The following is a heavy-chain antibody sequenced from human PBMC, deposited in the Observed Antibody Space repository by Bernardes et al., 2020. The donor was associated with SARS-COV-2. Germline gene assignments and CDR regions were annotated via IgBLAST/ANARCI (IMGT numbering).Heavy chain of an antibody. CDR2: IYWDDDK. J-gene: IGHJ5*02. CDR3: AHRRPSTWEGDWFDP. Sequence: SGNTLSKPPQPLTLTCPFSLFSLSPTGVGVGWIRQPPGKALEWLSLIYWDDDKRYSPSLKSRLSITKDTSKNQVVLTMTNVDPVDTATYYCAHRRPSTWEGDWFDPWGQGTLVSVSS. CDR1: LFSLSPTGVG. D-gene: IGHD6-13*01. V-gene: IGHV2-5*02.